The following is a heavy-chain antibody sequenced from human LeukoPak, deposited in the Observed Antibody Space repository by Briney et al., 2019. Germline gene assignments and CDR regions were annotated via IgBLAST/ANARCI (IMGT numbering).Heavy chain of an antibody. Sequence: GGSLRLSCAASGFTFSPVWMHWVCQAPGKGLMWVSHIINDGSYTTYADSAKGRFTISRDNAKNTVYLQMNSLRAEDTAVYYCATDDKYAPSSWGQGTLVTVSS. D-gene: IGHD2-2*01. CDR1: GFTFSPVW. CDR3: ATDDKYAPSS. J-gene: IGHJ5*02. CDR2: IINDGSYT. V-gene: IGHV3-74*01.